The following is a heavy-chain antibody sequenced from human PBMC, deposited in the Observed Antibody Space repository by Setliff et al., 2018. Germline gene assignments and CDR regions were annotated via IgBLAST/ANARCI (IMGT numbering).Heavy chain of an antibody. D-gene: IGHD3-9*01. Sequence: PGGSLRLSCAASGFTFTTYSMIWVRQAPGKGLEWVSSLSSSSSHIYYTDSVKGRFTISRDNAKNSLYLQMNSLRAGDTAVYYCAKDISRTGYYYFDYWGRGALVTVSS. CDR2: LSSSSSHI. J-gene: IGHJ4*02. CDR1: GFTFTTYS. V-gene: IGHV3-21*01. CDR3: AKDISRTGYYYFDY.